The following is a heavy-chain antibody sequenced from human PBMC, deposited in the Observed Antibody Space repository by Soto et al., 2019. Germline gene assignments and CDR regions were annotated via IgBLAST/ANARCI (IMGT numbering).Heavy chain of an antibody. CDR2: ISGSGGST. D-gene: IGHD3-10*01. J-gene: IGHJ6*02. CDR3: AKVEPVGEYPMVRGVIPISYYGMDV. CDR1: GFTFSSYA. Sequence: GGSLRLSCAASGFTFSSYAMSWVRQAPGKGLEWVSAISGSGGSTYYADSVKGRFTISRDNSKNTLYLQMNSLRAEDTAVYYCAKVEPVGEYPMVRGVIPISYYGMDVWGQGTTVTVSS. V-gene: IGHV3-23*01.